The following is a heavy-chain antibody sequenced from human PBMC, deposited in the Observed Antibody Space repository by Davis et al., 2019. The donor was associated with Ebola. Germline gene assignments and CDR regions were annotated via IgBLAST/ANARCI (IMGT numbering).Heavy chain of an antibody. Sequence: GESLKISCAASGFIFGSFWMTWVRQAPGKGLEWVANIKQDGSEKYYVDSVKGRFTISRDTAKNTLYLQMNSLRAEDTAVYYCARGATMTGYWYFDLWGRGNLVTVSS. CDR2: IKQDGSEK. CDR1: GFIFGSFW. CDR3: ARGATMTGYWYFDL. J-gene: IGHJ2*01. V-gene: IGHV3-7*01. D-gene: IGHD5-12*01.